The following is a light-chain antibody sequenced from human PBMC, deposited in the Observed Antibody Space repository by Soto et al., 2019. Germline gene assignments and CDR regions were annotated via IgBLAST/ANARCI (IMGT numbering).Light chain of an antibody. CDR1: RSDVGAYNY. Sequence: QSVLTQPASVSGSPGQSITISCTGTRSDVGAYNYDSWYQQYPGEAPKVIIYDVSHRPAGASNRFSGSKSGNTASLTISGLQTQDEADYYCSSYTSATTYVFGTG. J-gene: IGLJ1*01. CDR2: DVS. CDR3: SSYTSATTYV. V-gene: IGLV2-14*01.